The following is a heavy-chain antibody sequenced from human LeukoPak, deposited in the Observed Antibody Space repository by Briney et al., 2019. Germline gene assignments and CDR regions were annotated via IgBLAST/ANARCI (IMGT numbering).Heavy chain of an antibody. V-gene: IGHV1-24*01. Sequence: ASVKVSCKVSGYTLTELSMHWVRQAPGKGLEWVGGFDPEDGETIYAQKFQGRVTMTEDTSTDTAYMELSSLRSEDTAVYYCATSRLLTGYYPFDYWGQGTLVTVSS. J-gene: IGHJ4*02. CDR1: GYTLTELS. CDR2: FDPEDGET. CDR3: ATSRLLTGYYPFDY. D-gene: IGHD3-9*01.